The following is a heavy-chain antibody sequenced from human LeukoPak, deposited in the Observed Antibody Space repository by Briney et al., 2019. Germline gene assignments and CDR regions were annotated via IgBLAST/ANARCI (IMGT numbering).Heavy chain of an antibody. J-gene: IGHJ4*02. CDR1: GGSNSSHY. Sequence: SETLSLTCTVCGGSNSSHYWSWIRQPPGKGLEWIGYIYYSGSTNYNPSLKSRVTISVDTSKNQFSLKLSSVTAADTAVYYCARGRGCDFWSGSIPLDYWGQGTLVTVSS. V-gene: IGHV4-59*11. CDR3: ARGRGCDFWSGSIPLDY. CDR2: IYYSGST. D-gene: IGHD3-3*01.